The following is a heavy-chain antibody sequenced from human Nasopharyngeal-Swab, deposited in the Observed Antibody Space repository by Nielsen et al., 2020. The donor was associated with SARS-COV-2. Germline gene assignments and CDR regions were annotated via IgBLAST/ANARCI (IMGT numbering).Heavy chain of an antibody. Sequence: VRQAPGKGLEWVSAISSSGSTIYYADSVKGRFTISRDNAKNSLYLQMNSLRAEDTAVYYCARGGDTEIDYWGQGTLVTVSS. V-gene: IGHV3-48*03. CDR3: ARGGDTEIDY. D-gene: IGHD1-26*01. CDR2: ISSSGSTI. J-gene: IGHJ4*02.